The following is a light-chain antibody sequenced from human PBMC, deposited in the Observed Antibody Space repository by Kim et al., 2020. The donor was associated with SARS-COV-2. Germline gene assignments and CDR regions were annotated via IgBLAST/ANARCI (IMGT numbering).Light chain of an antibody. V-gene: IGKV3-20*01. J-gene: IGKJ2*01. CDR3: QQYGSSSYT. CDR1: QSVGSSY. Sequence: LSPGERATLSCRASQSVGSSYLAWYQQKPGQAPRLLIYGASSRATGIPDRFSGSGSGTEFTLTISRLEPEDFAAYYCQQYGSSSYTFGQGTKLEI. CDR2: GAS.